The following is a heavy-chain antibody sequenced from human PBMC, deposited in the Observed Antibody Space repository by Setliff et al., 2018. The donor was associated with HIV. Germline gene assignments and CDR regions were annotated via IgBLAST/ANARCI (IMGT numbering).Heavy chain of an antibody. Sequence: PSETLSLTCAVSGASDISYIWWSWVRQPPGKGLEWIGEVHHTGSTNLNPSLKSRVTISVDTSKNEFSLRLRSVTAADTAIYYCARSTVGVGATFPWGRGTLVTVSS. CDR3: ARSTVGVGATFP. CDR1: GASDISYIW. J-gene: IGHJ4*02. D-gene: IGHD1-26*01. V-gene: IGHV4-4*02. CDR2: VHHTGST.